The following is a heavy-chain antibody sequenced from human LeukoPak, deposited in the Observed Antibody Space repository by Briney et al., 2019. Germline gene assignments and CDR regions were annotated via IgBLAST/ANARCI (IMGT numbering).Heavy chain of an antibody. CDR1: GGSISSYY. CDR3: VGVGILTGYDVFSCDP. Sequence: SETLSLTCTVSGGSISSYYWSWIRQPAGKGLEWIGRIYTSGSTNYNPSLKSRVTMSVDTSTNQFSLWLSSVTAADTAVYLFVGVGILTGYDVFSCDPWGQGTLVTVSS. CDR2: IYTSGST. V-gene: IGHV4-4*07. D-gene: IGHD3-9*01. J-gene: IGHJ5*02.